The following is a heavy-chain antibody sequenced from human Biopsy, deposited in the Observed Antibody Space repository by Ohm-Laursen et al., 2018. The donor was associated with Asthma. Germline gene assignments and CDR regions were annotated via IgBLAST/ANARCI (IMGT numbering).Heavy chain of an antibody. Sequence: TLSLTCSVSGGSISSGGYSWSWIRQPPGKGLEWIGYIYHSGSTYYNPSLKSQVTISVDRSKNQFSLKLRSVTAADTAVYYCARVKDGYNFDYWGQGTLVTVSS. D-gene: IGHD5-24*01. V-gene: IGHV4-30-2*01. J-gene: IGHJ4*02. CDR2: IYHSGST. CDR3: ARVKDGYNFDY. CDR1: GGSISSGGYS.